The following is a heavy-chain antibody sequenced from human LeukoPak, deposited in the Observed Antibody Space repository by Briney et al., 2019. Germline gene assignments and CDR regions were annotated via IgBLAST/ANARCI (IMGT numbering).Heavy chain of an antibody. D-gene: IGHD3-10*01. CDR3: ARWRELTRGMDV. CDR1: GCTFSSYA. CDR2: ISYDGSNK. V-gene: IGHV3-30*04. Sequence: GGSLRLSCAASGCTFSSYAMHWVRQAPGKGLEWVAVISYDGSNKYYADSVKGRFTISRDNSKNTLYLQMNSLRAEDTAVYYCARWRELTRGMDVWGKGTTVTVSS. J-gene: IGHJ6*04.